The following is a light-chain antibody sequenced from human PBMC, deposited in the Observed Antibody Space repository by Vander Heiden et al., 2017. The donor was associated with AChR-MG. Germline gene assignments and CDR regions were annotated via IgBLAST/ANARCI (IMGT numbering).Light chain of an antibody. CDR3: QHRSNWPPALT. CDR2: DAS. V-gene: IGKV3-11*01. Sequence: DIVLTQSPATLSLSPAERATLSCRASQSVSSNLAGYQQKPGQAPRLLIYDASKRAAGIPARFSGSGSGTDYTLTISSLEPEDVAVYYCQHRSNWPPALTFGGGTKVEIK. CDR1: QSVSSN. J-gene: IGKJ4*01.